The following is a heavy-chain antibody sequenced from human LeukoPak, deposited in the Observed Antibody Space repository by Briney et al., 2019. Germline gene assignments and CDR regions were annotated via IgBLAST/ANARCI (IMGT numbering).Heavy chain of an antibody. CDR2: MNPNSGNT. CDR3: ARASRRAAAGLGHYFDY. J-gene: IGHJ4*02. CDR1: GYTFTSYD. V-gene: IGHV1-8*01. D-gene: IGHD6-13*01. Sequence: ASVKISCKASGYTFTSYDINWVRQATGQGLEWMGWMNPNSGNTGYAQKFQGRVTMTRNTSISTAYMELSSLRSEDTAVYYCARASRRAAAGLGHYFDYWGQGTLVTVSS.